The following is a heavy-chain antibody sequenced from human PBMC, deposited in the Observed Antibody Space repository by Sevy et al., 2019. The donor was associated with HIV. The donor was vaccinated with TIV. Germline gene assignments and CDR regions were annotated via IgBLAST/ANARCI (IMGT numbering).Heavy chain of an antibody. CDR3: AKEYYDILTGYSPNWFDP. CDR1: GFTFSSYA. Sequence: GGSLRLSCAASGFTFSSYAMSWVRQAPGKGLEWVSAISGSGGSTYYADSVKGRFTISRDNSKNTLYLQMNSLRAEDTAVYYWAKEYYDILTGYSPNWFDPWGQGTLVTVSS. V-gene: IGHV3-23*01. J-gene: IGHJ5*02. CDR2: ISGSGGST. D-gene: IGHD3-9*01.